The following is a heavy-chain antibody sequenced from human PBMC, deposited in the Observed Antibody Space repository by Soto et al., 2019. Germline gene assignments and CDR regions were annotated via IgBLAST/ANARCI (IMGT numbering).Heavy chain of an antibody. CDR3: ANGYSNYRDY. CDR1: GFTFSSYA. J-gene: IGHJ4*02. CDR2: ISGSGGST. D-gene: IGHD4-4*01. Sequence: PWGSLRLSCTASGFTFSSYAMSWVRQAPGKGLEWVSAISGSGGSTYYADSVKGRFTISRDNSKNTLYLQMNSLRAEDTAVYHCANGYSNYRDYWGQGALVTVSS. V-gene: IGHV3-23*01.